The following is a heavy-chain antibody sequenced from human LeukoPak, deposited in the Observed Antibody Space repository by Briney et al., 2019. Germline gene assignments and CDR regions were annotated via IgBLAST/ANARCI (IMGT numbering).Heavy chain of an antibody. Sequence: PGGSLRLSCGASGFTFNSYNMNWVRQAPGKGLEWVSYISSSSSIIYYTDSVKGRFTISRDNAKNSLYLQMNGLRSDDTAVYYCARGPPIRFLGGLFDPWGQGTLVTVSS. CDR1: GFTFNSYN. CDR2: ISSSSSII. V-gene: IGHV3-48*01. J-gene: IGHJ5*02. D-gene: IGHD3-3*01. CDR3: ARGPPIRFLGGLFDP.